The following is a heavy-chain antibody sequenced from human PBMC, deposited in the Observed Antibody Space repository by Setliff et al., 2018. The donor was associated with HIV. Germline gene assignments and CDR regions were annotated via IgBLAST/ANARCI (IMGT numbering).Heavy chain of an antibody. J-gene: IGHJ4*02. CDR2: LSSNGNT. V-gene: IGHV4-39*07. Sequence: SETLSLTRSVSGAVISRSTHHWAWIRQPPGKGLEWIGALSSNGNTYFNPTLKSRVTLSIDSSKNLFSLKLNSLTAADTAVYFCAAQDLDLVKYYYMDYWGPGALVTVSS. CDR3: AAQDLDLVKYYYMDY. CDR1: GAVISRSTHH. D-gene: IGHD2-21*01.